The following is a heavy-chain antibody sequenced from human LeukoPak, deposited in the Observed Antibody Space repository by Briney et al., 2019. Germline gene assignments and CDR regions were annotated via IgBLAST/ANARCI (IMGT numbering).Heavy chain of an antibody. V-gene: IGHV1-18*01. D-gene: IGHD6-19*01. CDR2: INAYNGNT. CDR1: GYTFTNYG. CDR3: ARGRLGSGWYQFDS. J-gene: IGHJ4*02. Sequence: ASVKVSCKASGYTFTNYGIRWVRQAPGQGLEWMGWINAYNGNTNYAQKLQGRVTMTTDTSTSTAYMEPRSLRSDDTAVYDCARGRLGSGWYQFDSWGQGTLVTVSS.